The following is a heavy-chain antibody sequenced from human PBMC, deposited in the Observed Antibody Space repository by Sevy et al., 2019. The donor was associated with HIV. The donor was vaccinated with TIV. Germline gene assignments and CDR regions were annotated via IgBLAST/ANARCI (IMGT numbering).Heavy chain of an antibody. CDR3: ARESFPYYYGSGSLYYYYYGMDV. J-gene: IGHJ6*02. Sequence: GGSLRLSCAASGFTFSSYGMHWVRQAPGKGLEWVAVIWYDGSNKYYADSVKGRFTISRDNSKNTLYLKMNCLRAEDTAVYYCARESFPYYYGSGSLYYYYYGMDVWGQGTTVTVSS. V-gene: IGHV3-33*01. D-gene: IGHD3-10*01. CDR2: IWYDGSNK. CDR1: GFTFSSYG.